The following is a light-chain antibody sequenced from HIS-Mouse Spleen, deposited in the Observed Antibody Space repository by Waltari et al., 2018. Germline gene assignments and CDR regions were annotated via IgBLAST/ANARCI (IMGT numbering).Light chain of an antibody. CDR3: CSYAGSSTNWV. CDR2: EGS. CDR1: SISVGRYTL. J-gene: IGLJ3*02. V-gene: IGLV2-23*01. Sequence: QSALTQPASVSGSPGPSITLSFTGTSISVGRYTLVSWYQQHPGKAPKRMIYEGSKRPSGVSNRFSGSKSGNTASLTISGLQAEDEADYYCCSYAGSSTNWVFGGGTKLTVL.